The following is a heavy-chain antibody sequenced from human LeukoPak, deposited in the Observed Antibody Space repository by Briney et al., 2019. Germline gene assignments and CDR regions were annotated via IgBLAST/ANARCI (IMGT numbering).Heavy chain of an antibody. CDR2: IRYDGGNK. J-gene: IGHJ4*02. Sequence: GGSLRLSCAASGFTFSSYGMHWVRQAPGKGLEWVAFIRYDGGNKYYADSVKGRFTISRDNSKNTLYLQMNSLRAEDTAVYYCAKDRGFTILRPYYFDYWGQGTLVTVSS. CDR1: GFTFSSYG. CDR3: AKDRGFTILRPYYFDY. V-gene: IGHV3-30*02. D-gene: IGHD3-9*01.